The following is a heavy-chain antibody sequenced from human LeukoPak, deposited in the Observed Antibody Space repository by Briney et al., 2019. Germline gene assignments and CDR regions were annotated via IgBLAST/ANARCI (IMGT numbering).Heavy chain of an antibody. CDR2: NYSDGSI. D-gene: IGHD1-1*01. Sequence: PGGALRLSCAASGFSARSNYISWVRQAPGKGLEWVSMNYSDGSIFHADSVKGRFTMSRDNSRNTLDLQMNSLRVEDTAVYFCARDRRRLRGMNGDGDAFDIWGQGTMVTVSS. J-gene: IGHJ3*02. V-gene: IGHV3-53*01. CDR1: GFSARSNY. CDR3: ARDRRRLRGMNGDGDAFDI.